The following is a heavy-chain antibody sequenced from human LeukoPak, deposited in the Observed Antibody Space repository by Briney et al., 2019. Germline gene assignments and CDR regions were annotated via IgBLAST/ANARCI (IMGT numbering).Heavy chain of an antibody. Sequence: PGRSLRLSCAASGFTFDDYAMHWVRQAPGKGLEWVSGISWNSGSIGYADSVKGRFTISRDNAKNSLYLQMNSLRAEDTALYYCAKDIGVRTYYYYYMDVWGKGTTVTISS. CDR3: AKDIGVRTYYYYYMDV. J-gene: IGHJ6*03. CDR2: ISWNSGSI. V-gene: IGHV3-9*01. CDR1: GFTFDDYA. D-gene: IGHD3-16*01.